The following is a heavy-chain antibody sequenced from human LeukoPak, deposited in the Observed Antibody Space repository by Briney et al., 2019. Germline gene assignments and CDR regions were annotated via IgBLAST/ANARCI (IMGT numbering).Heavy chain of an antibody. J-gene: IGHJ4*02. D-gene: IGHD6-13*01. Sequence: ASVKVSCKASGGTFSSYAISWVRQAPGQGLEWMGRIIPILGIANYAQKFRGRVTITADKSTSTAYMELSSLRSEDTAVYYCARGVIAAAGDIDYWGQGTLVTVSS. CDR2: IIPILGIA. CDR1: GGTFSSYA. CDR3: ARGVIAAAGDIDY. V-gene: IGHV1-69*04.